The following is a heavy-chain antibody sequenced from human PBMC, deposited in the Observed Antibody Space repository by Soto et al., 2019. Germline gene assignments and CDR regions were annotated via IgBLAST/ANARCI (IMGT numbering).Heavy chain of an antibody. J-gene: IGHJ6*02. V-gene: IGHV1-46*01. CDR2: INPSIGSS. Sequence: ASVKVSCKASGYTFTNYYMQWMRQAPGQGLEWMGIINPSIGSSSYAQKFQGRVTMARDTSTSTVYMELRSLKSEDTAVYYCARDPYSSSSYYGMDVWGQGTTVTVSS. CDR3: ARDPYSSSSYYGMDV. CDR1: GYTFTNYY. D-gene: IGHD6-6*01.